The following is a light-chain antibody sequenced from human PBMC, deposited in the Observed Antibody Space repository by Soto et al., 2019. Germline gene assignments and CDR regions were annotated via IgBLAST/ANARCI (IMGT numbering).Light chain of an antibody. CDR1: QSVSNN. CDR2: GAS. J-gene: IGKJ2*01. CDR3: QQYSNWPPYT. Sequence: EIVMTQSPATLSVSPGERATLSCRASQSVSNNLAWYQQKPGQAPRLLIYGASTRATGIPARFSGSRSGTEFTLTISSLQYDDFAIYYCQQYSNWPPYTFGQGTKLDI. V-gene: IGKV3-15*01.